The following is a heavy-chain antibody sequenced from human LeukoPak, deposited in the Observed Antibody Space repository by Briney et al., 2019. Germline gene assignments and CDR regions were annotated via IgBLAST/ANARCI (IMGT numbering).Heavy chain of an antibody. CDR2: IRGGSET. V-gene: IGHV3-23*01. Sequence: GGSLRLSCAASGFSFSNYAMSWVRQAPARGPEWVSSIRGGSETFYANSVKGRFTLSRDDSRNTVYLQLNNLRVEDTAIYYCAKANWVSNADAVWWGQGTQVTVSS. J-gene: IGHJ4*02. CDR3: AKANWVSNADAVW. D-gene: IGHD1-1*01. CDR1: GFSFSNYA.